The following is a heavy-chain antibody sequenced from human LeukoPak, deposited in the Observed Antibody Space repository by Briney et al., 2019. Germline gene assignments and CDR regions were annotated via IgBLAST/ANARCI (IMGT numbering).Heavy chain of an antibody. CDR2: IRYDGSNK. CDR3: AREVEGMGAKTGIDY. D-gene: IGHD1-26*01. Sequence: PGGSLRLSCAASGFTFSSYGMHWVRQAPGKGLEWVAFIRYDGSNKYYADSVKGRFTISRDNSKNTLYLQMNSLRAEDTAVYYCAREVEGMGAKTGIDYWGQGTLVTVSS. CDR1: GFTFSSYG. V-gene: IGHV3-30*02. J-gene: IGHJ4*02.